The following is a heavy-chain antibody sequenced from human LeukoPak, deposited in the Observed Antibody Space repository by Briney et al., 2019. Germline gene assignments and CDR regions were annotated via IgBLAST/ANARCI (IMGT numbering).Heavy chain of an antibody. CDR1: GGSFSGYY. D-gene: IGHD3-10*01. Sequence: PSETLSLTCAVYGGSFSGYYWSWIRQPPGKGLEWIGEINHSGSTNYNPSLKSRVTISVDTSKNQFSLKLSSVTAADTAVYYCARRNYYGSGRYYGGYYYYYMDVWGKGTTVTISS. V-gene: IGHV4-34*01. CDR2: INHSGST. J-gene: IGHJ6*03. CDR3: ARRNYYGSGRYYGGYYYYYMDV.